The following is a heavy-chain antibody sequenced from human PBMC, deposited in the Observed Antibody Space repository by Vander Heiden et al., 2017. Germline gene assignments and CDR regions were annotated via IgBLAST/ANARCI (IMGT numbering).Heavy chain of an antibody. CDR2: ISSSSSYI. J-gene: IGHJ2*01. Sequence: EVQLVESGGGLVKPGGSLRLSCAVPGVPFSSYSMDWVRQAPGKGLGGVASISSSSSYIYYADSVKGRFTISRDNAKNSLYLQMNSLRAEDTAVYYCARDREGIESFDLWGRGTLVTVSS. D-gene: IGHD6-13*01. CDR1: GVPFSSYS. V-gene: IGHV3-21*01. CDR3: ARDREGIESFDL.